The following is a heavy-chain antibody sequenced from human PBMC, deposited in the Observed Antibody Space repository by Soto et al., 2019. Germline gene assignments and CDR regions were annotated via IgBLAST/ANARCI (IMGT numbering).Heavy chain of an antibody. D-gene: IGHD5-18*01. CDR1: GGSISSGYYY. V-gene: IGHV4-30-4*01. CDR3: ARGGRYTYGYGDYSYGMDV. Sequence: TLSLTCSVSGGSISSGYYYWSWIRQPPGKGLEWIGNIYYSGNTYYNPSLKSRLIISIDTSKNQFSLKVGSVTAADTAVYYCARGGRYTYGYGDYSYGMDVWGQGTTVTVSS. CDR2: IYYSGNT. J-gene: IGHJ6*02.